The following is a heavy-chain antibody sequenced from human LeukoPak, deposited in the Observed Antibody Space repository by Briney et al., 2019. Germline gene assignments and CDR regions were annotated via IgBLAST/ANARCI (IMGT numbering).Heavy chain of an antibody. Sequence: GGSLRLSCAASGFTFNSYWMNWVRQAPGKGLEWVANIKRDGSEKYYVDSVKGRFTISRDNAKNSLFLQMNSLRAEDTAVYYCARERYGNYNWGQGTLVTVSS. CDR1: GFTFNSYW. J-gene: IGHJ4*02. V-gene: IGHV3-7*03. D-gene: IGHD4-11*01. CDR3: ARERYGNYN. CDR2: IKRDGSEK.